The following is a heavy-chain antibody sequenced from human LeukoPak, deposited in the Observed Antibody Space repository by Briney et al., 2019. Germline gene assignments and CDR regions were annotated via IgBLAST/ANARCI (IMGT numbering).Heavy chain of an antibody. Sequence: GESLKISCKGSGYSFTSYWIGWVRQMPGKGLEWMGIIYPGDSDTRYSPSFQGQVTISADKSISTAYLQWSSLKASDTAMYYCARLWWVDTAMDPDAFDIWGQGTMVTVSS. V-gene: IGHV5-51*01. CDR2: IYPGDSDT. CDR3: ARLWWVDTAMDPDAFDI. CDR1: GYSFTSYW. J-gene: IGHJ3*02. D-gene: IGHD5-18*01.